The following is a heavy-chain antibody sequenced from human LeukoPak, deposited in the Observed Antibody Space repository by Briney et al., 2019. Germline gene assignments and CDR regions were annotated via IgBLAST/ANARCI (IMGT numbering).Heavy chain of an antibody. V-gene: IGHV1-69*05. Sequence: GASVTVSCKVSGGTFNTYAISWVRQAPGQGLQWMGGITPVVHTTKFAQKFQGRVTFTTDKSTSTAYMEMTSLTSDDSAVYFCARGGPGRDGYNLDYWGQGTLVTVSS. J-gene: IGHJ4*02. CDR2: ITPVVHTT. CDR3: ARGGPGRDGYNLDY. D-gene: IGHD5-24*01. CDR1: GGTFNTYA.